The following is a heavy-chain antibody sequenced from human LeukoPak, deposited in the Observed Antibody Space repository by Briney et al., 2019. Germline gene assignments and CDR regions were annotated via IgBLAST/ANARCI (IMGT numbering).Heavy chain of an antibody. Sequence: GSLRLSCAASGFTFDDYGMSWVRQAPGKGLEWIGEINHSGRTNYHPSLRSRVTISVATSKKHFFLKRSLWTAATPAVYYCARGLPFGYCSGGSCYAPHWFDPWGQGTLVTVSS. V-gene: IGHV4-34*01. CDR1: GFTFDDYG. D-gene: IGHD2-15*01. CDR3: ARGLPFGYCSGGSCYAPHWFDP. CDR2: INHSGRT. J-gene: IGHJ5*02.